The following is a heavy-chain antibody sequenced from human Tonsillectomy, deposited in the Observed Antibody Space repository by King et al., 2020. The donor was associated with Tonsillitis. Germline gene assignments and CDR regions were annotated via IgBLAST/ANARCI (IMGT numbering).Heavy chain of an antibody. CDR2: ITWNSGSI. Sequence: VQLVESGGGLVQPGRSLRLSCAASGFTFDDYAMHWVRQPPGKGLEWVSGITWNSGSIGYADSVKGRFTISRDNAKNSLYLEMNSLRTEDTALYYCAKDIGFSSGRAGNGFDVRGQGTMVTVSS. V-gene: IGHV3-9*01. D-gene: IGHD6-19*01. CDR1: GFTFDDYA. J-gene: IGHJ3*01. CDR3: AKDIGFSSGRAGNGFDV.